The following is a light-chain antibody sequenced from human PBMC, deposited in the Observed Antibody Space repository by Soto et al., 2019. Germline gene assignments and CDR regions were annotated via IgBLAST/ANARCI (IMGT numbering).Light chain of an antibody. CDR3: QHYYSSPFT. J-gene: IGKJ3*01. CDR1: QSVLYSSNNKNY. V-gene: IGKV4-1*01. CDR2: WAS. Sequence: DIVMTQSPDSLAVSLGERATINCKSSQSVLYSSNNKNYLAWYQQKPGQPPKLLISWASTRESGVPDRFSGSGSATDFTLTISSLQAEDVAVYYCQHYYSSPFTFGPGTKVDIK.